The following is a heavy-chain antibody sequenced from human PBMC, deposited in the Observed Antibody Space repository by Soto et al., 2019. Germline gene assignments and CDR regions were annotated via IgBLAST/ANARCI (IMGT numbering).Heavy chain of an antibody. V-gene: IGHV4-39*01. CDR1: GGSISSSSYY. Sequence: PSETLSLTCTVSGGSISSSSYYWGWIRQPPGKGLEWIGSIYYSGSTYYNPSLKSRVTISVDTSKNQFSLKLSSVTAADTAVYYCARSGYSSGWYKINYGMDVWGQGTTVT. CDR2: IYYSGST. CDR3: ARSGYSSGWYKINYGMDV. D-gene: IGHD6-19*01. J-gene: IGHJ6*02.